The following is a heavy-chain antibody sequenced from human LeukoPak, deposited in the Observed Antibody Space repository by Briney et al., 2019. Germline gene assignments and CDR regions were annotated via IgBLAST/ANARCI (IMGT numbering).Heavy chain of an antibody. CDR3: ARDAKDYYYMDV. V-gene: IGHV4-39*07. Sequence: SETLSLTCTVSGGSISSSSYYWGWIRQPPGKGLEWIGSIYYSGSTYYNPSLKSRVTISVDTSKNQFSLKLSSVTAADTAVYYCARDAKDYYYMDVWGKGTTVTVSS. J-gene: IGHJ6*03. CDR2: IYYSGST. CDR1: GGSISSSSYY.